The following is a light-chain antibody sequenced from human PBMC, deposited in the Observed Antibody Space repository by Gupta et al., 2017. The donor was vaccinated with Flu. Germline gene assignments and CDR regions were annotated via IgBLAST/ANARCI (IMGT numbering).Light chain of an antibody. CDR1: ESVNRNH. CDR2: GTS. CDR3: HHYGTSPYT. J-gene: IGKJ2*01. Sequence: ESVTLSCRAGESVNRNHLAWYQQKPGQAPRLLMYGTSNRAPGIPDRFSGGGSGTDFTLTINRVEPEDSAVFYCHHYGTSPYTFGQGTKLEIK. V-gene: IGKV3-20*01.